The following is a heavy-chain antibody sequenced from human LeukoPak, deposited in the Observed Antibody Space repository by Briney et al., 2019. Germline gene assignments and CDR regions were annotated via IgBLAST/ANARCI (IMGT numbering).Heavy chain of an antibody. Sequence: SETLSLTCTVSGGSISSSSYYWGWIRQPPGKGLEWIGNICYSGSTYYNPSLKSRVTISVDTSKNQFSLKLNSVTAADTAVYYCARLTHFNTAMVYNYFDYWGQGTLVTVSS. V-gene: IGHV4-39*07. CDR2: ICYSGST. CDR3: ARLTHFNTAMVYNYFDY. J-gene: IGHJ4*02. CDR1: GGSISSSSYY. D-gene: IGHD5-18*01.